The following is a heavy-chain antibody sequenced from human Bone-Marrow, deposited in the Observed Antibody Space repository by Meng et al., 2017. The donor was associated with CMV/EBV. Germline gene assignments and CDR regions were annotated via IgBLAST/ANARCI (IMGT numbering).Heavy chain of an antibody. D-gene: IGHD2-15*01. CDR3: ARQRVAHFSTPYYYYYGMDV. Sequence: GSLRLSCAVYGGSFSTYYWSWIRQPPGKGLEWIGSIYHSGSTYYNPSLKSRVTISVDTSKNQFSLKLSSVSAADTAVYYCARQRVAHFSTPYYYYYGMDVWGQGTTVTVSS. J-gene: IGHJ6*02. CDR2: IYHSGST. V-gene: IGHV4-34*01. CDR1: GGSFSTYY.